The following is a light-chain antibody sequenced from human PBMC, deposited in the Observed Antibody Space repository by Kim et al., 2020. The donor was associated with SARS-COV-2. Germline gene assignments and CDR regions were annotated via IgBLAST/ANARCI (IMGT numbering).Light chain of an antibody. J-gene: IGKJ2*01. CDR3: KQYDDLPYT. V-gene: IGKV1-33*01. Sequence: SASLGDRVTISWRTSQDISNYIRWYQQKPGSAPKRLIYDASNVETGVPSRFRGRGSGTDFTFTISGLQPEDSGTYYCKQYDDLPYTFGQGTKLEI. CDR1: QDISNY. CDR2: DAS.